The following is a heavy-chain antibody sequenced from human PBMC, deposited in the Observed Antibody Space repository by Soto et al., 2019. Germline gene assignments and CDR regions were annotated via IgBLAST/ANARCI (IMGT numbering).Heavy chain of an antibody. CDR3: ARDRRGMITFGGVISTMRYYGMDV. D-gene: IGHD3-16*01. CDR1: GGTFSSYA. Sequence: QVQLVQSGAEVKKPGSSVKVSCKASGGTFSSYAISWVRQAPGQGLEWMGGIIPIFGTANYAQKFQGRVTITADESTSTPYMELSSLRSEDTAVYYCARDRRGMITFGGVISTMRYYGMDVWGQGTTVTVSS. CDR2: IIPIFGTA. J-gene: IGHJ6*02. V-gene: IGHV1-69*01.